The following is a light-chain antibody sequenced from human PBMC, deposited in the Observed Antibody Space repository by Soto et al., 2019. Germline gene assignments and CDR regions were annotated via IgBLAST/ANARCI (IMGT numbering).Light chain of an antibody. CDR3: LQHNSYPWP. J-gene: IGKJ1*01. V-gene: IGKV1-17*01. Sequence: IQVTQSPSSLSASVGDTVIITCRASQTISVYLNWYQQIAGKAPKLLIYTASTLQTGVPSRFSGSGSGTEFTLTISSLQPEDFATYYCLQHNSYPWPFGQRTNVDIK. CDR2: TAS. CDR1: QTISVY.